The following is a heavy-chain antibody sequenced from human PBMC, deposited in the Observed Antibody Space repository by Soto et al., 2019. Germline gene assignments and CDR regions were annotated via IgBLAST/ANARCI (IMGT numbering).Heavy chain of an antibody. CDR2: INPSGGST. V-gene: IGHV1-46*01. CDR3: AALDPVREVHY. J-gene: IGHJ4*02. D-gene: IGHD3-10*01. CDR1: GYTFTSYY. Sequence: GASVKVSCKASGYTFTSYYMHWVRQSPGQGLEWMGIINPSGGSTSYAQKFQGRVTMTRDTSTSTVYMELSSLRSEDTAVYYCAALDPVREVHYSGQGPLVTVSS.